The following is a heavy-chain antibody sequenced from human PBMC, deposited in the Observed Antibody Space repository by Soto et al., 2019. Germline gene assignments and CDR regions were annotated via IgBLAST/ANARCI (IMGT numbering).Heavy chain of an antibody. CDR3: ARQGNFWSGYYPYYYYGMDV. V-gene: IGHV1-2*04. Sequence: GASVKVSCKASGYTFTGYYMHWVRQAPGQGLEWMGWINPNSGGTNYAQKFQGWVTMTRDTSISTAYMELSRLRSDDTAVYYCARQGNFWSGYYPYYYYGMDVWGQGITVTVSS. CDR1: GYTFTGYY. D-gene: IGHD3-3*01. CDR2: INPNSGGT. J-gene: IGHJ6*02.